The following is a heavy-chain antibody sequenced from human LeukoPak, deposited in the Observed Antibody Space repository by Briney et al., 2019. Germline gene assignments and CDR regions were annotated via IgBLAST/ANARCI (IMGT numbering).Heavy chain of an antibody. V-gene: IGHV3-23*01. CDR2: ISGGGGST. D-gene: IGHD6-19*01. CDR3: AKDFYRSGTVRPLSFDY. CDR1: GFTFSSYA. Sequence: GGSLRLSCAASGFTFSSYAMSWVRQAPGKGLEWVSGISGGGGSTCSADSVKGRFTISRDNAKNTLYLQMKSLRAEDTAVYYCAKDFYRSGTVRPLSFDYWGQGTLVTVSS. J-gene: IGHJ4*02.